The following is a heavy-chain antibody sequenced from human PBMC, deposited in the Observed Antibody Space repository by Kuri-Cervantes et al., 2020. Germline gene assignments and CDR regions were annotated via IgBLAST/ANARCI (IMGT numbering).Heavy chain of an antibody. CDR1: GYTFTSYG. CDR3: ARGDNWNDLVDWFDP. V-gene: IGHV1-18*01. J-gene: IGHJ5*02. Sequence: ASVKVSCKASGYTFTSYGISWVRQAPGQGLEWMGWISAYNGNTNYAQKFQGRVTMTRDTSISTAYMELSRLRSDDTAVYYCARGDNWNDLVDWFDPWGQGTLVTVSS. CDR2: ISAYNGNT. D-gene: IGHD1-1*01.